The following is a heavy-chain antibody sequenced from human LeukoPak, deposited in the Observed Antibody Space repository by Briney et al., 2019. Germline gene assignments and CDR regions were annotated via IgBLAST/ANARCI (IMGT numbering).Heavy chain of an antibody. Sequence: ASVKVSCKASGYTFTSYDINWVRQATGQGLEWMGWMNPNSGNTGYAQKFQGRVTMTRNTSISTAYMELSSLRSEDAAVYYCARVSPYSSSWYANDAFDIWGQGTMVTVSS. CDR3: ARVSPYSSSWYANDAFDI. CDR1: GYTFTSYD. V-gene: IGHV1-8*01. J-gene: IGHJ3*02. CDR2: MNPNSGNT. D-gene: IGHD6-13*01.